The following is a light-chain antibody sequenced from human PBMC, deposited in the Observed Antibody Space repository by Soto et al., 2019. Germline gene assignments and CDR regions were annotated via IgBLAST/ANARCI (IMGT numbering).Light chain of an antibody. CDR3: QQYYSTPWT. Sequence: DIVMTQSPDSLAVSLGERATINCKSSQSGLYRSDNKNYLAWYQQKPGQPPKLLIYWASTRESGVPDRFSGSGSGTDFTLTISSLQAEDVAVYYCQQYYSTPWTFGQVTKVEIK. CDR2: WAS. CDR1: QSGLYRSDNKNY. V-gene: IGKV4-1*01. J-gene: IGKJ1*01.